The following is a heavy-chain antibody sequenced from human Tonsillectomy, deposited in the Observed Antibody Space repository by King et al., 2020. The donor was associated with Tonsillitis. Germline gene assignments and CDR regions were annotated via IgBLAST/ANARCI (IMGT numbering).Heavy chain of an antibody. CDR2: INPNSGGT. CDR1: GYTFTGYY. Sequence: VQLVESGAQVKKPGASVKVSCKASGYTFTGYYMHWVRPATRQGLEWMGLINPNSGGTNYTKKFQCRVTMTRETSLSPAYMELGRLGSDDTAVYYCAMADYCSTTSCYEYYYGMDVWGQGTTVTVSS. CDR3: AMADYCSTTSCYEYYYGMDV. V-gene: IGHV1-2*02. J-gene: IGHJ6*02. D-gene: IGHD2-2*01.